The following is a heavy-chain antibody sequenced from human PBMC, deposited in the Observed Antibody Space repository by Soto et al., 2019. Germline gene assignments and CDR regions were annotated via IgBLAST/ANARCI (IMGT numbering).Heavy chain of an antibody. V-gene: IGHV3-21*01. D-gene: IGHD1-26*01. Sequence: GGSLRLSCAASGFTFSSYSMNWVRQAPGKGLEWVSSISSSSSYIYYADSVKGRFTISRDNAKNSLYLQMNSLRAEDTAVYYCARDNSGGSYYPYYYGMDVWGQGTTVTVSS. CDR3: ARDNSGGSYYPYYYGMDV. J-gene: IGHJ6*02. CDR1: GFTFSSYS. CDR2: ISSSSSYI.